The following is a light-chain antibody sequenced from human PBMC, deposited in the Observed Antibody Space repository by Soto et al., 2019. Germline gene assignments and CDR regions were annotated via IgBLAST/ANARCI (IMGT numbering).Light chain of an antibody. V-gene: IGKV1-39*01. CDR3: QHFKSFPIT. J-gene: IGKJ5*01. CDR2: AAS. Sequence: DIQMTQSTSTLSASVGDCVTLTCRDRQSISSYLNWYQQKPGKAPKLLIYAASSLQSGVPSRFSGSGSGTDFTLTINSLQPEDFASYYCQHFKSFPITFGQGTRLETK. CDR1: QSISSY.